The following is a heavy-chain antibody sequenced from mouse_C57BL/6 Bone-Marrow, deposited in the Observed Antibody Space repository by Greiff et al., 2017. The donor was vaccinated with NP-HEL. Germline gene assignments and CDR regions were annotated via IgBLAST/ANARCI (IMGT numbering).Heavy chain of an antibody. Sequence: DVMLVESGGGLVKPGGSLKLSCAASGFTFSSYAMSWVRQTPEKRLEWVATISDGGSYTYYPDNVKGRFTISRDNAKNNLYLQMSHLKSEDTAMYYCARVDGYTGDYWGQGTTLTVS. CDR3: ARVDGYTGDY. V-gene: IGHV5-4*03. CDR1: GFTFSSYA. J-gene: IGHJ2*01. CDR2: ISDGGSYT. D-gene: IGHD2-3*01.